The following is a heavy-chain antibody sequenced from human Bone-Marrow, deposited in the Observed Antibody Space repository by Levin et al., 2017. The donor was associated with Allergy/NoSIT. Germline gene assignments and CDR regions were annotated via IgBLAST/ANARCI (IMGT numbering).Heavy chain of an antibody. CDR2: ISRSLIDT. V-gene: IGHV3-23*01. D-gene: IGHD2-21*01. J-gene: IGHJ3*02. Sequence: SLLLSFSSSGFPFSTSALGWVRQSPGKGLEWVSAISRSLIDTHYADSVKGRFTISRDNSKNTLYLQMNSLRAEDTAIYYCAKIVGSVDPFDIWGQGTMVIVSS. CDR3: AKIVGSVDPFDI. CDR1: GFPFSTSA.